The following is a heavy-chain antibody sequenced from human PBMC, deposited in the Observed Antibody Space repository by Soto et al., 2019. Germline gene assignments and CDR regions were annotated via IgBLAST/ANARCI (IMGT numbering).Heavy chain of an antibody. Sequence: QITLKESGPTLVKPTQTLTLTCTFSGFSLNTYGVGVGWIRQPPGKPLEWLALIYWDDDKRYSPSLKSRLTITKDTSKNQVVLTMTNMYPVDTVTYYCARALGSWGAYYFDYWGQGTLVTVSS. D-gene: IGHD3-16*01. CDR2: IYWDDDK. CDR1: GFSLNTYGVG. V-gene: IGHV2-5*02. J-gene: IGHJ4*02. CDR3: ARALGSWGAYYFDY.